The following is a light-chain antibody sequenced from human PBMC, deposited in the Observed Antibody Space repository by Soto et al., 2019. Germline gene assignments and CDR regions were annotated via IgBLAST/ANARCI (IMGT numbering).Light chain of an antibody. Sequence: EIVLTQSPATLSLSPGEGTTLSCRASQSVSSYLAWYQQKPGQGPRLHIYGACTRATGITARCSGSGAGIKFTLTISSLEPEDFAVYYWQQRSNWPTFGQGTKVDIK. CDR1: QSVSSY. J-gene: IGKJ1*01. V-gene: IGKV3-11*01. CDR3: QQRSNWPT. CDR2: GAC.